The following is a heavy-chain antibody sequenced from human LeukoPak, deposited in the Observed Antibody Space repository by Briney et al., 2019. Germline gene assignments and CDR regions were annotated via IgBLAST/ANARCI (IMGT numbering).Heavy chain of an antibody. D-gene: IGHD3-16*01. Sequence: PGGSLRPSCAASGFTFSSYAMHWIRQPPGKGLEWIGYIYYSGSTNYNPSLKSRVTMSVDTSKNQFSLKLSSVTAADTAVYYCANVKPRGYYMDVWGKGTTVTVSS. CDR3: ANVKPRGYYMDV. CDR1: GFTFSSYA. CDR2: IYYSGST. J-gene: IGHJ6*03. V-gene: IGHV4-59*12.